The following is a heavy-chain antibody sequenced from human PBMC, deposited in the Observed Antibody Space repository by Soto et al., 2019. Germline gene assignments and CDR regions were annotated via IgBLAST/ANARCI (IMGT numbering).Heavy chain of an antibody. D-gene: IGHD3-22*01. J-gene: IGHJ4*02. CDR3: ARVRWGYYCDSSGSYSFDY. Sequence: QVQLVQSGAEVKKPGSSVKVSCKASGGTFSSYAISWVRQAPGQGLEWMGGIIPIFGTANYAQKFQGRVTITADESTSPGYMELSSLRSEDTAVYYCARVRWGYYCDSSGSYSFDYWGQGTLVTVSS. CDR2: IIPIFGTA. V-gene: IGHV1-69*01. CDR1: GGTFSSYA.